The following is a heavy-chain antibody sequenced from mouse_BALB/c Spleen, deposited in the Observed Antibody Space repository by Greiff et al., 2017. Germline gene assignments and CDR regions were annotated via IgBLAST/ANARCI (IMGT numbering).Heavy chain of an antibody. D-gene: IGHD1-1*01. CDR2: ISDGGSYT. Sequence: EVQLVESGGGLVKPGGSLKLSCAASGFTFSDYYKYWVRQTPEKRLEWVATISDGGSYTYYPDSVKGRFTISRDNAKNNLYLQMSSLKSEDTAMYYCARDGHYYGSSYGYFEVWGAGTTVTVSS. CDR1: GFTFSDYY. CDR3: ARDGHYYGSSYGYFEV. J-gene: IGHJ1*01. V-gene: IGHV5-4*02.